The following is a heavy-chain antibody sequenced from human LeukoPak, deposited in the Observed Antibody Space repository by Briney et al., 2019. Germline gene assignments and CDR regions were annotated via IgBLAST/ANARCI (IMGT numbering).Heavy chain of an antibody. Sequence: GASVKGSCKASGYTFTSYYMHWVRQAPGQGLEWMGIINPSGGSTSYAQKFQGRVTMTRDTSTSTVYMELSSLRSEDTAVYYCVRDITMVRGVLADYYYGMDVWGQGTTVTVSS. D-gene: IGHD3-10*01. V-gene: IGHV1-46*01. CDR1: GYTFTSYY. CDR3: VRDITMVRGVLADYYYGMDV. J-gene: IGHJ6*02. CDR2: INPSGGST.